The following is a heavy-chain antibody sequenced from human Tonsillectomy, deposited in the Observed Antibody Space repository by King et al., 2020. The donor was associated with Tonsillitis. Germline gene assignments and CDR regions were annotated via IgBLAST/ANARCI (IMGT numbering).Heavy chain of an antibody. D-gene: IGHD6-13*01. Sequence: TLKESGPALVKPPQTLTLTCTFSGFSLSTSGMCVSWIRQPPGNALEWLARIDWDDDKIYSTSLKTRLTISKDTSKNQVVLTMTNMDPVDTATYYCARIRSYSSTWFIDYWGQGTLVTVSS. CDR2: IDWDDDK. CDR1: GFSLSTSGMC. V-gene: IGHV2-70*04. CDR3: ARIRSYSSTWFIDY. J-gene: IGHJ4*02.